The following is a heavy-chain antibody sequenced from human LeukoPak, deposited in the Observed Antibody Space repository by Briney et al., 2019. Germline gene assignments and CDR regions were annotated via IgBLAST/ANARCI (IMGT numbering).Heavy chain of an antibody. V-gene: IGHV4-39*01. CDR3: ARGPVRLLWFGEPLDY. CDR2: IYYSGTT. CDR1: GVSISSSSYY. D-gene: IGHD3-10*01. Sequence: PSETLSPTCTASGVSISSSSYYWGWVRQPPGKGLEWLGTIYYSGTTYQNPSLKSRVTISLDTSKNQFSLNLNSVTAADTAVYYCARGPVRLLWFGEPLDYWGQGTLVTVSS. J-gene: IGHJ4*02.